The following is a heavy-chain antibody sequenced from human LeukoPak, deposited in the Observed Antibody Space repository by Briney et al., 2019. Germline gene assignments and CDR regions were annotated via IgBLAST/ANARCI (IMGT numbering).Heavy chain of an antibody. CDR3: ATPLRRDGYKMFDY. D-gene: IGHD5-24*01. J-gene: IGHJ4*02. Sequence: GGSLRPSCAASGFTFSSYAMSWVRQAPGKGLEWVSAISGSGGSTYYADSVKGRFTISRDNSKNTLYLQMNSLRAEDTAVYYCATPLRRDGYKMFDYWGQGTLVTVSS. V-gene: IGHV3-23*01. CDR2: ISGSGGST. CDR1: GFTFSSYA.